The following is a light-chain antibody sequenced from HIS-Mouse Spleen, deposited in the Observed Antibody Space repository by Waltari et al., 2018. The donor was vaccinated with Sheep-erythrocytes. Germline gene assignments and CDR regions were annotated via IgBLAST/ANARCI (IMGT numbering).Light chain of an antibody. CDR1: QGISSY. Sequence: AIRMTQSPSSFSASTGDRVTITWRASQGISSYLSWYQQKPGKAPKLLIYAASTLQSGVPSRFSGSGSGTDFTLTISCLQSEDFATYYCQQYYSYPLTFGGGTKVEIK. J-gene: IGKJ4*01. CDR3: QQYYSYPLT. CDR2: AAS. V-gene: IGKV1-8*01.